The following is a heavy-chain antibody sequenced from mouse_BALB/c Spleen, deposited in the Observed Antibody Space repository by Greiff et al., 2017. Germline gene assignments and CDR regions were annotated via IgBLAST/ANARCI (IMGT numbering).Heavy chain of an antibody. CDR1: GYSITSDYA. V-gene: IGHV3-2*02. Sequence: EVKLQESGPGLVKPSQSLSLTCTVTGYSITSDYAWNWIRQFPGNKLEWMGYISYSGSTSYNPSLKSRISITRDTSKNQFFLQLNSVTTEDTATYYCAVWYLYAMDYWGQGTSVTVSS. CDR3: AVWYLYAMDY. D-gene: IGHD2-10*02. J-gene: IGHJ4*01. CDR2: ISYSGST.